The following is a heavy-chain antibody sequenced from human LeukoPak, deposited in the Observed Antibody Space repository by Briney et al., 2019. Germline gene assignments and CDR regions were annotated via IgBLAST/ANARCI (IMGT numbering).Heavy chain of an antibody. V-gene: IGHV1-24*01. CDR2: FDPEDGET. Sequence: ASVKVSCKVSGYTLTELSMHWVRQAPGKGLEWMGGFDPEDGETIYAQKFQGRVTMTEDTSTDTAYMELSSLRSEDTAVYYCATARSLEMATIYFDYWGQGTLVTVSS. CDR1: GYTLTELS. CDR3: ATARSLEMATIYFDY. J-gene: IGHJ4*02. D-gene: IGHD5-24*01.